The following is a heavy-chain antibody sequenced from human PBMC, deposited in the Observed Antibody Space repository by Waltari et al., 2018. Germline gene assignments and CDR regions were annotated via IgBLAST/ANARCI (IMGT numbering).Heavy chain of an antibody. CDR2: IYHAGDT. CDR3: SRQVLGYCTSAACRRLES. CDR1: GYSINSGYY. J-gene: IGHJ4*02. D-gene: IGHD2-2*03. Sequence: QVQLQESGPGLVKPSETLSLTCDVSGYSINSGYYWGWIRQSPGKGLEWIATIYHAGDTFYNPSLKSRVTISMDTSKNQFSLKLNSVPAADTAVYFCSRQVLGYCTSAACRRLESWGQGTLVTVSS. V-gene: IGHV4-38-2*01.